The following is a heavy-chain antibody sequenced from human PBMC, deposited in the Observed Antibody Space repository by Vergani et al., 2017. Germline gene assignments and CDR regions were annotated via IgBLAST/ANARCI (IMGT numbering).Heavy chain of an antibody. CDR3: ARDPDIVVVPAAPYYYYYYGMDV. CDR1: GGTFSSYA. Sequence: QVQLVQSGAEVKKPGSSVKVSCKASGGTFSSYAISWVRQAPGQGLEWMGRNSAYNGNTNYAQKLQGRVTMTTDTSTSTAYMELRSLRSDDTAVYYCARDPDIVVVPAAPYYYYYYGMDVWGQGTTVTVSS. D-gene: IGHD2-2*01. CDR2: NSAYNGNT. V-gene: IGHV1-18*01. J-gene: IGHJ6*02.